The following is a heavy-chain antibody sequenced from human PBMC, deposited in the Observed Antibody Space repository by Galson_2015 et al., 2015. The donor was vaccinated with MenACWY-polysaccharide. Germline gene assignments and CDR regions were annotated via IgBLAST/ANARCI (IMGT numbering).Heavy chain of an antibody. V-gene: IGHV6-1*01. D-gene: IGHD6-19*01. J-gene: IGHJ4*02. CDR1: GDSVSSNSAT. CDR2: TYYWSKWYN. CDR3: ARGRSSGYNGGFDY. Sequence: CAISGDSVSSNSATWNWIRQSPSRGLEWLGRTYYWSKWYNDYAASVKSRITINPDTSKNHFSQQLNSVTPDDTAVYYCARGRSSGYNGGFDYWGQGTLVTVSS.